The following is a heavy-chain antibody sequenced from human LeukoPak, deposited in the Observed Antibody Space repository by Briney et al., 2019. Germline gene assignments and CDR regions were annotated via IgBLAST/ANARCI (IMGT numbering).Heavy chain of an antibody. Sequence: ASVKVSCKASGGTFSSYAISWVRQARGQGLECMGWMNPNSGNTGYAQKFQGRVTITRNTSISTAYMELSSLRPEDTAVYYCARGTSAYYYDSSGLPGYYYYMDVWGKGTTVTVSS. D-gene: IGHD3-22*01. CDR2: MNPNSGNT. CDR1: GGTFSSYA. J-gene: IGHJ6*03. V-gene: IGHV1-8*03. CDR3: ARGTSAYYYDSSGLPGYYYYMDV.